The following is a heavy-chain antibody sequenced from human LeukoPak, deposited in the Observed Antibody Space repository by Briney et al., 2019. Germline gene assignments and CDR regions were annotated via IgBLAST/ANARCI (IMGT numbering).Heavy chain of an antibody. CDR2: IYTSGST. J-gene: IGHJ4*02. CDR3: ARGRYYDSSGYYYTYYFDY. Sequence: SETLSLTCTVSGGSISSYYWSWIRQPAGKGLEWIGRIYTSGSTNYNPSLKSRVTMSVDTSKNQFSLKLSSVTAADTAVYYCARGRYYDSSGYYYTYYFDYWGQGTLVTVSS. V-gene: IGHV4-4*07. D-gene: IGHD3-22*01. CDR1: GGSISSYY.